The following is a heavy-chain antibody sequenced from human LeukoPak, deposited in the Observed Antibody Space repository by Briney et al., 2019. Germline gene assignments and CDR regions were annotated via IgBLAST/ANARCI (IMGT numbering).Heavy chain of an antibody. CDR3: ASSGYDLDWYFDL. CDR1: GFTFSTYT. J-gene: IGHJ2*01. Sequence: GGSLRLSCGASGFTFSTYTINWVRQAPGKGLQWVSSMSSSGDSIHLADSVKGRFSISRDSANNSLYLQMNSLGAEDTAVYYCASSGYDLDWYFDLWGRGTLVTVSS. V-gene: IGHV3-21*01. CDR2: MSSSGDSI. D-gene: IGHD5-12*01.